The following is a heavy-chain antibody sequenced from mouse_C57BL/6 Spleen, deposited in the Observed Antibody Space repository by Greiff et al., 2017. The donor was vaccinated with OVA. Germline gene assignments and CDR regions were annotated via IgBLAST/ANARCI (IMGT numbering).Heavy chain of an antibody. CDR1: GYTFTSYW. CDR2: IHPNSGST. D-gene: IGHD1-1*01. V-gene: IGHV1-64*01. Sequence: VQLQQSGAELVKPGASVKLSCKASGYTFTSYWMHWVKQRPGQGLEWIGMIHPNSGSTNYNEKFKSKATLTVDKSSSTAYMQLSSLTSEDSAVYYCARQGTTVVENWGQGTLVTVSA. J-gene: IGHJ3*01. CDR3: ARQGTTVVEN.